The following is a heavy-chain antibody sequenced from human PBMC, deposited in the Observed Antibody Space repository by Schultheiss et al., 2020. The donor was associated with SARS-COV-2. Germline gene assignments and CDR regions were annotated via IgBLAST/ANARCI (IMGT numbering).Heavy chain of an antibody. J-gene: IGHJ6*02. Sequence: GGSLRLSCAASGFTFSSYAMSWVRQAPGKGLEWVSAISGSGGSTYYADSVKGRFTISRDNSKNTLYLQMSSLRAEDTAVYYCVKDSTSRAQYYYYYGMDVCGQGATVTVSS. CDR2: ISGSGGST. CDR3: VKDSTSRAQYYYYYGMDV. V-gene: IGHV3-23*01. CDR1: GFTFSSYA.